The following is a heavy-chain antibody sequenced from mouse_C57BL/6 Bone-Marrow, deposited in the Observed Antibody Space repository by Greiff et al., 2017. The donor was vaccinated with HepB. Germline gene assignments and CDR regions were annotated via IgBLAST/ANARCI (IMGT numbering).Heavy chain of an antibody. J-gene: IGHJ3*01. D-gene: IGHD1-1*01. CDR3: ARGYYYGSGVLAY. CDR1: GFTFSSYG. V-gene: IGHV5-6*01. CDR2: ISSGGSYT. Sequence: DVQLQESGGDLVKPGGSLKLSCAASGFTFSSYGMSWVRQTPDKRLEWVATISSGGSYTYYPDSVKGRFTISRDNAKNTLYLQMSSLKSEDTAMYYCARGYYYGSGVLAYWGQGTLVTVSA.